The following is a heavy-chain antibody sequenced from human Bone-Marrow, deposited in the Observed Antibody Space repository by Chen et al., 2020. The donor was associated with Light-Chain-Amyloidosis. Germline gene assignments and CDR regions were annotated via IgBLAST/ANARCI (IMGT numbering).Heavy chain of an antibody. CDR2: IFRGDIT. CDR1: GASIISSEYY. D-gene: IGHD2-21*01. Sequence: QLQLQESGPGLVEPSQTLSLTCTVSGASIISSEYYWGWMRQAPGKGLEWIGSIFRGDITYYTSSLKSRVTLSVDTSNNLISLRLRSVTAGDTAIYYCARGPSEVEWGVVKSAFAFDFWGQGTMVTVSS. CDR3: ARGPSEVEWGVVKSAFAFDF. V-gene: IGHV4-39*07. J-gene: IGHJ3*01.